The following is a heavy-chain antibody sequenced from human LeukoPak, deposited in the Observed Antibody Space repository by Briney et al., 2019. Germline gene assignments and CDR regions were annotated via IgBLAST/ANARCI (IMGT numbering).Heavy chain of an antibody. D-gene: IGHD3-22*01. CDR2: IWYDGSSK. J-gene: IGHJ3*02. V-gene: IGHV3-33*01. CDR3: ARVLGYYDSSTYYSPWAFDI. Sequence: GGSLRLSCAASGFTFSSYAMHWVRQAPGKGLQWVAVIWYDGSSKYYADSVKGRFTISGDNSKNTLYLQMNSLRADDTAVYYCARVLGYYDSSTYYSPWAFDIWGQGTMVTVSS. CDR1: GFTFSSYA.